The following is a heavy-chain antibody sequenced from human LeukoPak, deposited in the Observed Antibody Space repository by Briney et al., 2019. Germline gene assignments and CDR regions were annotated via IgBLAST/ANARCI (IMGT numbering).Heavy chain of an antibody. D-gene: IGHD2-15*01. Sequence: PSETLSLTCAVYGGSFSGYYWSWIRQPPGKGLEWIGEINHSGSTNYNPSLKSRVTISVDTSKNQFSLKLSSVTAADTAVYYCARAKALGYCSGGSWYPRGFDPWGQGTLVTVSS. CDR2: INHSGST. J-gene: IGHJ5*02. CDR1: GGSFSGYY. CDR3: ARAKALGYCSGGSWYPRGFDP. V-gene: IGHV4-34*01.